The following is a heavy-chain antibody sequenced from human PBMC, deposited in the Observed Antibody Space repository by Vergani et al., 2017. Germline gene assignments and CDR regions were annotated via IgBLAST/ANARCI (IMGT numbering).Heavy chain of an antibody. J-gene: IGHJ5*02. V-gene: IGHV4-61*02. CDR1: GGSISSGSYY. D-gene: IGHD2-2*01. CDR3: ARAKPAARYNWFDP. CDR2: IYTSGST. Sequence: QVQLQESGPGLVKPSQTLSLTCTVSGGSISSGSYYWSWIRQPAGKGLEWIGRIYTSGSTNYNPSLKSRVTISVATSKNQFSLKLSSVTAADTAVYYCARAKPAARYNWFDPWGQGTLVTVSS.